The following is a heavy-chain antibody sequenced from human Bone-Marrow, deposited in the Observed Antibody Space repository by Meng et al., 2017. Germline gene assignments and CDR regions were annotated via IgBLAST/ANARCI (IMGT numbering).Heavy chain of an antibody. CDR2: IYYSGST. D-gene: IGHD3-22*01. Sequence: SKTLSLTCTVSGGSISSYYWSWIRQPPGKGLEWIGYIYYSGSTNYNPSLKSRVTISVDTSKNQFSLKLSSVTAADTAVYYCARVEYDSSGYLGTVAFDIWGQGTMVTVSS. CDR1: GGSISSYY. V-gene: IGHV4-59*01. CDR3: ARVEYDSSGYLGTVAFDI. J-gene: IGHJ3*02.